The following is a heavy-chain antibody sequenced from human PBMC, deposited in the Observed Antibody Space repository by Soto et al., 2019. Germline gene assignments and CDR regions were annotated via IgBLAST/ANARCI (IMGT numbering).Heavy chain of an antibody. Sequence: ASVKVSCKASGYTFTSYAMHWVRQAPGQRLEWMGWINAGNGNTKYSQKFQGRVTITRDTSASTAYMELSSLRSEDTAVYYCARDKGIAVAGLYFDYWGQGTLVTVSS. CDR2: INAGNGNT. V-gene: IGHV1-3*01. CDR3: ARDKGIAVAGLYFDY. J-gene: IGHJ4*02. CDR1: GYTFTSYA. D-gene: IGHD6-19*01.